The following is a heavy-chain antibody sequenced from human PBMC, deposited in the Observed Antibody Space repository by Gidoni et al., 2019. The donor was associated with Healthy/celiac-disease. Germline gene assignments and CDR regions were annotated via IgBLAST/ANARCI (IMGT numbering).Heavy chain of an antibody. Sequence: EVQLLESGGGLVQPGGSLRLSCAASGFPFSSYAMSWVRQATGKGLEWVSAISGSGGSTYYADSVKGRFTISRDNSKNTRYLQMNSLRAEDTAGYYCAKGSDSYYYGMDVWGQGTTVTVSS. CDR2: ISGSGGST. V-gene: IGHV3-23*01. CDR3: AKGSDSYYYGMDV. CDR1: GFPFSSYA. J-gene: IGHJ6*02.